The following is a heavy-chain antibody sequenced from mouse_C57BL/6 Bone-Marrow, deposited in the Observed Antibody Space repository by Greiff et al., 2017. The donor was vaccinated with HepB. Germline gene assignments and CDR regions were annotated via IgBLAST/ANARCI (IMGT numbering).Heavy chain of an antibody. CDR3: ARHGDYYGRSYVSGAMDY. CDR2: ISNLAYSI. J-gene: IGHJ4*01. V-gene: IGHV5-15*01. Sequence: EVKLVESGGGLVQPGGSLKLSCAASGFTFSDYGMAWVRQAPRKGPEWVAFISNLAYSIYYADTVTGRFTISRENAKNTLYLEMSSLSSEDTAMYYCARHGDYYGRSYVSGAMDYWGQGTSVTVSS. CDR1: GFTFSDYG. D-gene: IGHD1-1*01.